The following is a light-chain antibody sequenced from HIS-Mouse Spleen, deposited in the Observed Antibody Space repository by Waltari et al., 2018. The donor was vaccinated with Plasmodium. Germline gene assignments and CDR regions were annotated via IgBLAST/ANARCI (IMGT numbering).Light chain of an antibody. V-gene: IGLV2-11*01. CDR1: SSDGVGYTY. J-gene: IGLJ2*01. Sequence: QSALTQPRAVSGPPGQSVTISCTATSSDGVGYTYVPWYQQPPGKAPKLMIYDVSKRPSGVPDRFSGSKSGNTASLTISGLQAEDEADYYCCSYAGSYTLVFGGGTKLTVL. CDR3: CSYAGSYTLV. CDR2: DVS.